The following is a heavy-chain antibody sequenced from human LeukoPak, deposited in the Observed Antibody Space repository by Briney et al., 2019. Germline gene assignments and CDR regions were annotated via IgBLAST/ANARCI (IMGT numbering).Heavy chain of an antibody. CDR3: ARGEHTLDD. V-gene: IGHV4-4*07. Sequence: SETLSLTCTVSGGSISRYYWNWIRQPAGKGLEWIGRLYIGGDTNYNPSLQSQFTMSVDTSKNQISLKVNSMTAADTAVYYCARGEHTLDDWGQGTTVTVSS. J-gene: IGHJ6*02. D-gene: IGHD1/OR15-1a*01. CDR2: LYIGGDT. CDR1: GGSISRYY.